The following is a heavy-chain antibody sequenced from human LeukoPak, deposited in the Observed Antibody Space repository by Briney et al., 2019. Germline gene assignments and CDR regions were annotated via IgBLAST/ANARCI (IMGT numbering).Heavy chain of an antibody. D-gene: IGHD3-10*01. Sequence: SVKVSCKASGGTFSSYAISWVRQAPGQGLEWMGGIIPIVGTANYAQKFQGRVTSTADESTSTAYMELSSLRSEDTAVYYCARLSIRRSYYYYGMDVWGQGTTVTVSS. CDR1: GGTFSSYA. V-gene: IGHV1-69*01. CDR3: ARLSIRRSYYYYGMDV. J-gene: IGHJ6*02. CDR2: IIPIVGTA.